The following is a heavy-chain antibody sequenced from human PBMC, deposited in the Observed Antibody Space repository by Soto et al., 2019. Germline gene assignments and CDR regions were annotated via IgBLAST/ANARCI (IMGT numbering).Heavy chain of an antibody. CDR3: AGDYRGGADAFDV. CDR2: ISAYNGNT. CDR1: GYTFTSFG. J-gene: IGHJ3*01. D-gene: IGHD3-16*01. V-gene: IGHV1-18*01. Sequence: QVQLVQSGAEVKKPGASVKVSCKASGYTFTSFGISWVRQAPGQGLEWMGWISAYNGNTNYAENLQGRVTMTTDTSTSTAYMALASVRSDGTAVDYFAGDYRGGADAFDVWGQGTMVTVSS.